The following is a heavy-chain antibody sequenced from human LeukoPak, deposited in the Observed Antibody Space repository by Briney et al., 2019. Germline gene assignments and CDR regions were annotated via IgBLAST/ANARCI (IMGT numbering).Heavy chain of an antibody. J-gene: IGHJ5*02. CDR1: GYTFTGYY. CDR3: TRGGGDSLLQNWFDP. Sequence: GASVKVSCKASGYTFTGYYMHWVRQAPGQGLEWMGWINPNSGGTNYAQKFHGRVTMTRDTSLGTAYMELSRLRSDDTAVYYCTRGGGDSLLQNWFDPWGQGTLVTVSS. V-gene: IGHV1-2*02. D-gene: IGHD3-16*01. CDR2: INPNSGGT.